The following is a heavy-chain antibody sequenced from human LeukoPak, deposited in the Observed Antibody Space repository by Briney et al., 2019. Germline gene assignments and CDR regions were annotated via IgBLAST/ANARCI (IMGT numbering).Heavy chain of an antibody. V-gene: IGHV4-39*07. CDR3: ARGGRGAGPDPDY. CDR1: GGSISSSSYY. D-gene: IGHD1-26*01. Sequence: SETLSLTCTVSGGSISSSSYYWGWIRQPPGKGLEWIGSIYYSGSTNYNPSLKSRVTISVDTSKNQFSLNLSSVTAADTAMYYCARGGRGAGPDPDYWGQGTLVTVSS. J-gene: IGHJ4*02. CDR2: IYYSGST.